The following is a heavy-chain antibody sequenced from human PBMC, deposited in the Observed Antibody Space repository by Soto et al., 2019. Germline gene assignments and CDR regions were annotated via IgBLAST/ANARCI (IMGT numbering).Heavy chain of an antibody. CDR2: IYYSGRA. D-gene: IGHD2-2*01. CDR3: ARGYCVSTSCSHFDY. CDR1: GGSITSSSYY. Sequence: SETLSLTCTVSGGSITSSSYYWGWIRQPPGKGLEWIGSIYYSGRAYYSPSLKSRVTISVDTSKNQFSLKLSSVTAADTAVYYCARGYCVSTSCSHFDYWGQGGLVTVSS. J-gene: IGHJ4*02. V-gene: IGHV4-39*01.